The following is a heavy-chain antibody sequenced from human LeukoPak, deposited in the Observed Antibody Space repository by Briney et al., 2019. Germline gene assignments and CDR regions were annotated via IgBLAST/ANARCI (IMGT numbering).Heavy chain of an antibody. CDR3: ARDPNGDYIGAFDM. Sequence: GGSLRLSCGASGFTFGNYNMNWVRQAPGKGPEWVSAIRGGGGSAFYADSVKGRFTISRDNSKYTLFLQMNSLRAEDTAVYYCARDPNGDYIGAFDMWGPGTMVTVSS. J-gene: IGHJ3*02. V-gene: IGHV3-23*01. CDR2: IRGGGGSA. CDR1: GFTFGNYN. D-gene: IGHD4-17*01.